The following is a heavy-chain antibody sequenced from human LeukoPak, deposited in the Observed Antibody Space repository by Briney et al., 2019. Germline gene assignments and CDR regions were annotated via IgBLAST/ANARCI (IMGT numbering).Heavy chain of an antibody. CDR1: GFTFSSYG. CDR2: IRYDGSNK. J-gene: IGHJ6*03. Sequence: PGGSLRLSCAASGFTFSSYGMHWVRQAPGKGLEWVAFIRYDGSNKYYADSVKGRFTISRDNSKNTLYLQMNSLRAEDTAVYYCAKEPFYDSSGYPSDYYYYMDDWGKGTTVTVSS. D-gene: IGHD3-22*01. V-gene: IGHV3-30*02. CDR3: AKEPFYDSSGYPSDYYYYMDD.